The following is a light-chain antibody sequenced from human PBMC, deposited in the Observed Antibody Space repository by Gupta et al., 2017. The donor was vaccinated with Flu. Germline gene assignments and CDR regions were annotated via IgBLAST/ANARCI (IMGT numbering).Light chain of an antibody. CDR3: QQYYSTPRT. CDR2: WAS. CDR1: QSVLLNYNNKNF. V-gene: IGKV4-1*01. J-gene: IGKJ1*01. Sequence: DVVXXXSPXXLAXXLGERATITCKSSQSVLLNYNNKNFLAWFQQKPGQPPKLLIYWASTRESGVPDRFSGSGSGTDFTLTISSLQAQDVATYYCQQYYSTPRTFGQGTRVEVK.